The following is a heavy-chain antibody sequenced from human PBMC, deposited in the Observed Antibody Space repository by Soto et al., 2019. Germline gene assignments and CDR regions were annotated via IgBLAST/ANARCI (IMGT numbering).Heavy chain of an antibody. CDR1: GFTFSSYW. D-gene: IGHD1-26*01. Sequence: GGSLRLSCGASGFTFSSYWMHWVRQAPGKGLVWVSRINSDGSSTSYADSVKGRFTISRDNAKNTLYLQMNSLRAEDTAVYYCVKPGSYSYYFDYWGQGTLVTVSS. J-gene: IGHJ4*02. CDR2: INSDGSST. V-gene: IGHV3-74*01. CDR3: VKPGSYSYYFDY.